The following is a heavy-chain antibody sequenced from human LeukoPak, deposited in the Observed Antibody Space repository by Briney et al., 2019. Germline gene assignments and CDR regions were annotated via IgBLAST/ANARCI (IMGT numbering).Heavy chain of an antibody. CDR1: GFTVSSNY. CDR2: ISSSSDYT. D-gene: IGHD3-22*01. V-gene: IGHV3-11*06. J-gene: IGHJ4*02. CDR3: ARDQPDYYDSSGYYR. Sequence: PGGSLRLSCAASGFTVSSNYMSWVRQAPGKGLEWLSYISSSSDYTDYADSVKGRFTISRDNAKNSLYLQMNGLRVEDTAVYYCARDQPDYYDSSGYYRWGQGTLVTVSS.